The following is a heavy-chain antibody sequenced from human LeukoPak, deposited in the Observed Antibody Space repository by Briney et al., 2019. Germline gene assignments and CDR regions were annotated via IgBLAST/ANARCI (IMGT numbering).Heavy chain of an antibody. V-gene: IGHV3-9*01. D-gene: IGHD2-2*01. CDR1: GFTFDDYA. Sequence: QPGRSLRLSCAASGFTFDDYAMHWVRQAPGKGLERVSGISWNSGSIGYADSVKGRFTISRDNAKNSLYLQMNSLRAEDTALYYCAREGYCSSTSCPIDYWGQGTLVTVSS. CDR3: AREGYCSSTSCPIDY. J-gene: IGHJ4*02. CDR2: ISWNSGSI.